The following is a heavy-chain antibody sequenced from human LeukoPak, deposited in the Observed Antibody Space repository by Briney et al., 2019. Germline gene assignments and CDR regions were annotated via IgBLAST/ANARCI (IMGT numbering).Heavy chain of an antibody. CDR2: TSNTGGTT. V-gene: IGHV3-11*01. J-gene: IGHJ4*02. CDR1: GVTFSDYH. CDR3: ARVGNIGSAPFGY. D-gene: IGHD1/OR15-1a*01. Sequence: PGGSLRLSCAASGVTFSDYHMTSIRRAPGKGLEWVSFTSNTGGTTYYADSVRGRFTISRDNTKNSLYLQMNSLRVDDTAVYYCARVGNIGSAPFGYWGQGTLVTVSS.